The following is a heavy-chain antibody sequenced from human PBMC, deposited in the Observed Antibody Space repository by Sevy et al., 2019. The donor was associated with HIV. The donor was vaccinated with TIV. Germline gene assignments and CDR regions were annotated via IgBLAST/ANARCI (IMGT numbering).Heavy chain of an antibody. D-gene: IGHD2-2*01. V-gene: IGHV2-5*02. CDR1: GFSLSTGGVG. CDR3: AHIVPPVIFDY. CDR2: ICWDDDK. Sequence: SGPTLVNPTQTLTLTGTFSGFSLSTGGVGVGWIRQPPGTALEWLALICWDDDKRYSPSLKRRLTITKDTSKNQVVLSMTNMDPVDTATYYCAHIVPPVIFDYWGQGSLVTVSS. J-gene: IGHJ4*02.